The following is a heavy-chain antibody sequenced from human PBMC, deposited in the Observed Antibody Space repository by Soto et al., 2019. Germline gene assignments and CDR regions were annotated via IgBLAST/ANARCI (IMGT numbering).Heavy chain of an antibody. CDR1: GFTFSNAW. CDR2: IKSKTDGGTT. Sequence: PXGSLRLSCAASGFTFSNAWMSWVRQAPGRGLEWVGRIKSKTDGGTTDYAAPVKGRFTISRDDSKNTLYLQMNSLKTEDTAVYYCTSYYYDSSVGRAFDIWGQGTMVTVSS. D-gene: IGHD3-22*01. J-gene: IGHJ3*02. CDR3: TSYYYDSSVGRAFDI. V-gene: IGHV3-15*01.